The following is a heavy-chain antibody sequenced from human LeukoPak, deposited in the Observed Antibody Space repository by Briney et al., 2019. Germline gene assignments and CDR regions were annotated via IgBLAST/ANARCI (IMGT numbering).Heavy chain of an antibody. V-gene: IGHV3-30*18. CDR1: GFTFSSYG. J-gene: IGHJ4*02. CDR3: AKDTVWVVPAAPSLGVDY. Sequence: RPGRSLRLSCAASGFTFSSYGMHWVRQAPGKGLEWVAVISYDGSNKYYADSVKGRFTISRDNSKNTLYLQMNSLRAEDTAVYYCAKDTVWVVPAAPSLGVDYWGQGTLVTVSS. CDR2: ISYDGSNK. D-gene: IGHD2-2*01.